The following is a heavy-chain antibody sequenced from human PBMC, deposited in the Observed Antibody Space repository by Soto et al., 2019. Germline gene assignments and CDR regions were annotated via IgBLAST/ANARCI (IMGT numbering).Heavy chain of an antibody. CDR1: GGTFSSYV. CDR3: ATPLAYAMRGWDGLDV. V-gene: IGHV1-69*01. J-gene: IGHJ6*02. CDR2: IISIFGTT. D-gene: IGHD2-8*01. Sequence: QVQLVQSGAEVKKPGSSVKVSCKASGGTFSSYVIGWVRQAPGQGLEWMGGIISIFGTTHYAQRFQGRVTITADESPSTAYMDLSSLRSEDTAAYYCATPLAYAMRGWDGLDVWGQGTTVTVSS.